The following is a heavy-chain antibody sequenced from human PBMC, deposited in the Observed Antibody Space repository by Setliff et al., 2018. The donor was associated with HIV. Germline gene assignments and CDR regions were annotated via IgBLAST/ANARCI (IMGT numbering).Heavy chain of an antibody. V-gene: IGHV1-69*13. J-gene: IGHJ5*02. CDR1: GGTFSSYA. CDR2: IIPIFGTA. D-gene: IGHD7-27*01. CDR3: ASSTADYLSIYH. Sequence: SVKVSCKASGGTFSSYAISWVRQAPGQGLEWMGGIIPIFGTANYAQKFQGRVTITADESTSTAYMELSSLRSEDTAVYYCASSTADYLSIYHWGQGTLVTVSS.